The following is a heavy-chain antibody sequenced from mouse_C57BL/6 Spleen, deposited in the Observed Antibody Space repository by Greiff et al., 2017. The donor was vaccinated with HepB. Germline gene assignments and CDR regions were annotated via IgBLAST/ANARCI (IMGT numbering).Heavy chain of an antibody. V-gene: IGHV1-72*01. CDR1: GYTFPSYW. D-gene: IGHD2-2*01. J-gene: IGHJ1*03. CDR2: IDRNSGGT. CDR3: ATGLVYWYMDV. Sequence: QVQLQQPGAELVKPGASVKLSCKASGYTFPSYWIHWVKQRPGRGLEWIGRIDRNSGGTKYNEKFKSKCTMTVDKPSTTGYMQLSSLTSEDSAFDYCATGLVYWYMDVWGTGTAVTVSS.